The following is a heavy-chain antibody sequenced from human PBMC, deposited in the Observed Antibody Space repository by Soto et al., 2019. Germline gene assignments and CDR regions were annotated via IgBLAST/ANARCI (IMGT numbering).Heavy chain of an antibody. D-gene: IGHD3-3*01. CDR3: ARSRAFFGPLEY. CDR1: GGTFSSYA. J-gene: IGHJ4*02. V-gene: IGHV1-69*01. CDR2: IIHIFGTA. Sequence: QVQLVQSGAEVKKPGSSVKVSCKASGGTFSSYAISWVRQAPGQGLEWMGGIIHIFGTANYAQKFQGRVTIPADESTSTAYMELSSLRSEDTAVYYCARSRAFFGPLEYWGQGTLVTVSS.